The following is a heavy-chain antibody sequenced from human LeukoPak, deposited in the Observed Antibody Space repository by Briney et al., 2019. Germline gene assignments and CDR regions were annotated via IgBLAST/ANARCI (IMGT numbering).Heavy chain of an antibody. CDR3: ARESGRYQDFFEN. Sequence: ASVKVSCKVSGYTLTELSMHWVRQAPGQRPEWMGGINGGSGRTKYLQKLQGRVTITRDTSANTAFMELSSLRSEDTAVYYCARESGRYQDFFENWGQGTLVTVSS. CDR1: GYTLTELS. CDR2: INGGSGRT. J-gene: IGHJ4*02. D-gene: IGHD1-26*01. V-gene: IGHV1-3*01.